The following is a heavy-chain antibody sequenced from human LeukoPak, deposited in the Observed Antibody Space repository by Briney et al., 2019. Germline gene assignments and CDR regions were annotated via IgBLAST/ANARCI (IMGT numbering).Heavy chain of an antibody. J-gene: IGHJ4*02. Sequence: PSETLSLTCAVDGGSFSGYYWSWIRQPPGKGLEWIGEINHSGSTNYNPSLKSRVTISVDTSKNQFSLKLSSVTAADTAVYYCARGYSSGRPADYWGQGTLVTLSS. CDR3: ARGYSSGRPADY. CDR2: INHSGST. D-gene: IGHD6-19*01. CDR1: GGSFSGYY. V-gene: IGHV4-34*01.